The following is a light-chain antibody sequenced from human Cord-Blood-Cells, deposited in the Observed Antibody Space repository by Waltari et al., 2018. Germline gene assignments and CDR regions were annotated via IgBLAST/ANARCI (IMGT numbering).Light chain of an antibody. CDR1: QSLLHSNGYNY. V-gene: IGKV2-28*01. CDR2: LGS. CDR3: MQALQTPIT. Sequence: DIVMTQSPLSLPVTPGEPASISCRSSQSLLHSNGYNYLDWYLQKPGQSPQLLIYLGSNRASGVPGRFSCSGSGTDFTLKSSRVEAEDVGVYYCMQALQTPITFGQGTRLEIK. J-gene: IGKJ5*01.